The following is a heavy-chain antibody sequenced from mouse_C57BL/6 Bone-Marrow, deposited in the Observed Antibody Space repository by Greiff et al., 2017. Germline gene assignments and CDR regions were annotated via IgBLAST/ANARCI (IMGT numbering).Heavy chain of an antibody. CDR3: ARGGDYTGFGY. CDR1: GYTFTSYW. D-gene: IGHD2-4*01. J-gene: IGHJ3*01. CDR2: IDPSDSYT. V-gene: IGHV1-69*01. Sequence: QVQLQQPGAELVMPGASVKLSCKASGYTFTSYWMHWVKQRPGQGLEWIGEIDPSDSYTNYNQKFKGKSTLTVDKSSSTAYMQLRSLTSEDSAVYYCARGGDYTGFGYWGQGTPVTVSA.